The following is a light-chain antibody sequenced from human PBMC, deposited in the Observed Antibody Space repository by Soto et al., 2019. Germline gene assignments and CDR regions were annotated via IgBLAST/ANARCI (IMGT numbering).Light chain of an antibody. CDR3: QSFDRSQTYDNRLSGV. J-gene: IGLJ3*02. CDR2: AND. CDR1: SSDVGSYNR. Sequence: QSALTQPASVSGSPGQSITVSCTGTSSDVGSYNRVSWYQQPPGTAPKLIINANDNRPAGVTDRFSGSKSGSSASLAITGLRAEDEATYYCQSFDRSQTYDNRLSGVFGGWTKLTVL. V-gene: IGLV2-18*01.